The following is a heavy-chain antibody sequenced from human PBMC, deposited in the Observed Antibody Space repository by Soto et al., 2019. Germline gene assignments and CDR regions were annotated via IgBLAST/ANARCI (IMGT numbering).Heavy chain of an antibody. CDR3: AKDRRRFLEWLTLGY. CDR1: GFTFSSYG. J-gene: IGHJ4*02. CDR2: ISYDGSNK. V-gene: IGHV3-30*18. Sequence: PGGSLRLSCAASGFTFSSYGMHWVRQAPGKGLEWVAVISYDGSNKYYADSVKGRFTISRDNSKNTLYLQMNSLRAEDTAVYYCAKDRRRFLEWLTLGYWGQGTLVTVSS. D-gene: IGHD3-3*01.